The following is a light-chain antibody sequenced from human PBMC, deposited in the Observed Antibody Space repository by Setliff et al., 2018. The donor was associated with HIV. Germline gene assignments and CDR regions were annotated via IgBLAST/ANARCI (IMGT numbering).Light chain of an antibody. CDR2: EVS. CDR1: SSDVGDYDF. J-gene: IGLJ1*01. Sequence: QSVLTQPASVSGSPGQSITISCTGTSSDVGDYDFVSWFQQHPGKAPKLMIYEVSNRPSGVSNRFSGSKSGNTASLTISGLQAEDEADYYCNSYTGSSTGYVCGTGTKVTVL. V-gene: IGLV2-14*01. CDR3: NSYTGSSTGYV.